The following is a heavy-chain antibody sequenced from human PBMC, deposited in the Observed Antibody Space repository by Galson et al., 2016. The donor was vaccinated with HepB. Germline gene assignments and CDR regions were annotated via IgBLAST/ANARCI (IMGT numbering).Heavy chain of an antibody. CDR1: GFSLSTYG. CDR2: ISYDGSNK. J-gene: IGHJ4*02. D-gene: IGHD2-15*01. V-gene: IGHV3-30*18. Sequence: SLRLSCAASGFSLSTYGVHWVRQAPGKGLEWVAVISYDGSNKYQADSVKGRFTISRDNSKNTAYLQMNSLRAEDTAVYYCAKDVGSWYLLLSHYFDYWGQGTLVTVSS. CDR3: AKDVGSWYLLLSHYFDY.